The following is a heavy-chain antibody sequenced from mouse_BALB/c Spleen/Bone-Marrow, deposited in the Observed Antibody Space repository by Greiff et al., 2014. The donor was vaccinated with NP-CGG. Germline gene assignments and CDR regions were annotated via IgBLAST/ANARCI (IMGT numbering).Heavy chain of an antibody. CDR2: INPYNGDT. J-gene: IGHJ1*01. Sequence: VPLQQSGPALVPPGASVPLSCPASGYSFPGYFLPWVLPRPGPSLAWIGRINPYNGDTFYNQKFKGKATLTVDKSSSTAHMELRSLASEDSAVYYCTRVTTDWFFDVWGAGTTVTVSS. V-gene: IGHV1-20*02. D-gene: IGHD1-1*01. CDR1: GYSFPGYF. CDR3: TRVTTDWFFDV.